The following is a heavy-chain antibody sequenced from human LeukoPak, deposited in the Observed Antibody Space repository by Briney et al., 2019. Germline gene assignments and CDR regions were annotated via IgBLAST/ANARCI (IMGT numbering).Heavy chain of an antibody. CDR1: GGSTSSYY. CDR2: IYYSGST. CDR3: ARSRGGDYDFWSGYYIDY. V-gene: IGHV4-59*08. Sequence: SETLSLTCTVSGGSTSSYYWSWIRQPPGKGLEWIGYIYYSGSTNYNPSLKSRVTISVDTSKNQFSLKLSSVTAADTAVYYCARSRGGDYDFWSGYYIDYWGQGTLVTVSS. D-gene: IGHD3-3*01. J-gene: IGHJ4*02.